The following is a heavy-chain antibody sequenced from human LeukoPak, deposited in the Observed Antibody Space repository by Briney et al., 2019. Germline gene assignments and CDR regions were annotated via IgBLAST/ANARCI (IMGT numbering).Heavy chain of an antibody. D-gene: IGHD6-13*01. CDR1: GYTFTGYY. J-gene: IGHJ6*02. V-gene: IGHV1-2*02. CDR3: ARDSDSREGYYYYYGMDV. Sequence: ASVKVSCKASGYTFTGYYMHWVRQAPGQGLEWMGWINPNSGGTNYAQKFQGRVTMTRDTPISTAYMELSRLRSDDTAVYYCARDSDSREGYYYYYGMDVWGQGTTVTVSS. CDR2: INPNSGGT.